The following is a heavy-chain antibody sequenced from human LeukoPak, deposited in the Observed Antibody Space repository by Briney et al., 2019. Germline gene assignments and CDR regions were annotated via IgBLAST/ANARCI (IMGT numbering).Heavy chain of an antibody. J-gene: IGHJ6*03. D-gene: IGHD6-6*01. CDR2: IKEDRFEQ. CDR3: ARTGSSSSYYSYYYMDV. V-gene: IGHV3-7*01. CDR1: GFAFSRYW. Sequence: GGSLRLSCAASGFAFSRYWMTWVRQAPGKGLEWVANIKEDRFEQDYVDPVRGRFTITRDNAQSSLYLQMSSLRAEDTAVYYCARTGSSSSYYSYYYMDVWGKGTTVTVSS.